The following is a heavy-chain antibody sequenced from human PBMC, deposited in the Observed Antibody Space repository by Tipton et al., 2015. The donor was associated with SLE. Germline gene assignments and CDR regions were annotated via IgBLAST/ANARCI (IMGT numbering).Heavy chain of an antibody. CDR2: LDPSGGT. CDR3: ARYNSPSWFDP. CDR1: GGSISSGSYY. V-gene: IGHV4-61*02. D-gene: IGHD6-19*01. J-gene: IGHJ5*02. Sequence: TLFLTCTVSGGSISSGSYYWSWLRQPAGKGLEWIGRLDPSGGTNYNPSLKSRVTMSVDTSKKQFSLKLTSVTAADTAVYYCARYNSPSWFDPWGQGTLVTVSS.